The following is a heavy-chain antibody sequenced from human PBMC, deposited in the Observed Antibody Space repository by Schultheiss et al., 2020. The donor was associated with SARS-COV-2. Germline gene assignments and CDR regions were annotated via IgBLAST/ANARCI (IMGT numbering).Heavy chain of an antibody. CDR2: INPGDSDT. J-gene: IGHJ6*02. V-gene: IGHV5-51*01. CDR1: GFSFTSYW. Sequence: GGSLRLSCKTSGFSFTSYWIGWVRQMPGKGLEWMGIINPGDSDTRYSPAFQGQVTISADKSIRTAYLQWSRLKASDTAMYYCARAPLSIAARPAGMDVWGQGTTVTVSS. CDR3: ARAPLSIAARPAGMDV. D-gene: IGHD6-6*01.